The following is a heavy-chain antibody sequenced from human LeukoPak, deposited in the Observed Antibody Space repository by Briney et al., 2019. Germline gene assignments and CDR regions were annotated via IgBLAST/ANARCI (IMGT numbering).Heavy chain of an antibody. D-gene: IGHD3-10*01. CDR3: ARSMVRGVGSLY. CDR2: IYYSGST. CDR1: GDSISSYY. J-gene: IGHJ4*02. Sequence: SETLSLTCTVSGDSISSYYWSWIRQPPGKGLEWIGYIYYSGSTYYNPSLKSRVTISVDTSKNQFSLKLSSVTAADTAVYYCARSMVRGVGSLYWGQGTLVTVSS. V-gene: IGHV4-59*08.